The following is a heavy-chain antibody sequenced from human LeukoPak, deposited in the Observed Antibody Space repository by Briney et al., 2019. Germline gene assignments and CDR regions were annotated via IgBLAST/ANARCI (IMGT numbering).Heavy chain of an antibody. Sequence: PSETLSLTCTVSGGSISSSSYYWGWIRQPPGKGLEWIGSIYYSGSTYYNPSLKSRVTISVDTSKNQFSLKLSSVTAADTAVYYCARRGYCSGGSCYGVGRYYFYYMDVWGKGTTVTISS. V-gene: IGHV4-39*07. J-gene: IGHJ6*03. D-gene: IGHD2-15*01. CDR1: GGSISSSSYY. CDR2: IYYSGST. CDR3: ARRGYCSGGSCYGVGRYYFYYMDV.